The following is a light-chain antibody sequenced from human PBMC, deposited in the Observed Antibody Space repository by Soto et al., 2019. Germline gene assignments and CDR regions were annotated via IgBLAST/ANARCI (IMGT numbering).Light chain of an antibody. CDR1: SSDVGGYDY. V-gene: IGLV2-14*01. CDR2: AVT. Sequence: QLVLTQPASVSGSPGQSITISCTGTSSDVGGYDYVCWYQQYPGKAPKLMIYAVTNRPSGVSNRFSGSKSGNTASLSISGLQAEDEADYYCSSYTSTGTVVFGGGTKVTVL. CDR3: SSYTSTGTVV. J-gene: IGLJ2*01.